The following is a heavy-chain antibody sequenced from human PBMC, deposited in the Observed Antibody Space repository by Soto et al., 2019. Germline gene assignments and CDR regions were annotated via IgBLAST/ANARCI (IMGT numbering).Heavy chain of an antibody. Sequence: QVQLQQWGAGLLKPSETLSLTCAVYGGSFSGYYWSWIRQPPGKGLEWIGEINHSGSTNYNPSLKSRVTISVDTSKNQFSLKVSSVTAADTAVYYCARDYDSSGYLGLDYWGQGTLVTVSS. J-gene: IGHJ4*02. CDR2: INHSGST. CDR3: ARDYDSSGYLGLDY. CDR1: GGSFSGYY. V-gene: IGHV4-34*01. D-gene: IGHD3-22*01.